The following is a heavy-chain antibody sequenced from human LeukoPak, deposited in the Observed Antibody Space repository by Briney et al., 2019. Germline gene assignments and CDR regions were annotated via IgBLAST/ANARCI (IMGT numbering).Heavy chain of an antibody. CDR2: ISSSSSTI. J-gene: IGHJ4*02. CDR3: ARGIGYCSSTSCYLGDY. CDR1: GFTFSDYY. V-gene: IGHV3-11*04. Sequence: GGSLRLSYAASGFTFSDYYMSWIRQAPGKGLEWVSYISSSSSTIYYADSVKGRFTISRDNAKNSLYLQMNSLRAEDTAVYDCARGIGYCSSTSCYLGDYWGQGTLVTVSS. D-gene: IGHD2-2*01.